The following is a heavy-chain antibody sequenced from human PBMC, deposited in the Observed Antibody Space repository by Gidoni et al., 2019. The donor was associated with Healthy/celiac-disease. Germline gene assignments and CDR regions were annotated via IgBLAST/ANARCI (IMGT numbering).Heavy chain of an antibody. J-gene: IGHJ5*02. CDR3: ARERFRFDP. D-gene: IGHD4-17*01. CDR2: IYTSGST. CDR1: GGSISSGSYY. Sequence: QVQLQESGPGLVKPTQTLSLTCTGSGGSISSGSYYWSWIRQPAGKGLEWMGRIYTSGSTNYNPSLKSRVTISVDTSKNQFSLKLSSVTAADTAVYYCARERFRFDPWGQGTLVTVSS. V-gene: IGHV4-61*02.